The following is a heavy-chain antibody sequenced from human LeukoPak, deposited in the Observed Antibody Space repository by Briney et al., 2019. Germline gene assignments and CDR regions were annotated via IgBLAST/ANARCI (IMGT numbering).Heavy chain of an antibody. CDR2: IYSDGST. CDR1: GFTVRTDY. CDR3: TRSVSGSYPIIH. J-gene: IGHJ4*02. D-gene: IGHD1-26*01. Sequence: GGSLRLSCAASGFTVRTDYMTWVRQAPGKGLEWVSIIYSDGSTYYADSVRGRFSISRDNSKNTVYLQMNSLRAEDTAVYYCTRSVSGSYPIIHGGQGTLVTVSS. V-gene: IGHV3-53*01.